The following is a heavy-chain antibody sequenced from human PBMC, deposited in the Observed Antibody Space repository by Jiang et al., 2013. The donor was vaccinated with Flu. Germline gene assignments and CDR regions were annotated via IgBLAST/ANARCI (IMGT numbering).Heavy chain of an antibody. Sequence: SQTLSLTCAISGDSVSSNSAAWNWIRQSPSRGLEWLGRTYYRSKWYNDYAVSVKSRITINPDTSKNQFSLQLNSVTPEDTAVYYCAGGFLRRDGYPFDYWGQGTLVTVSS. CDR2: TYYRSKWYN. D-gene: IGHD5-24*01. V-gene: IGHV6-1*01. J-gene: IGHJ4*02. CDR1: GDSVSSNSAA. CDR3: AGGFLRRDGYPFDY.